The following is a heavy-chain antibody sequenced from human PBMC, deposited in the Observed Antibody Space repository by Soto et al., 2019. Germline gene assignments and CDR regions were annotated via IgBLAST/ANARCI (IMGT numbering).Heavy chain of an antibody. CDR1: GYTFTSYG. Sequence: GASVKVSCKASGYTFTSYGISWVRQAPGQGLEWMGWISPNSGSTNYAQKFQGRVTMTRDTSISTAYMELSRLRSDDTAVYYCASKIIVPNAFDIWGQGTMVTVSS. D-gene: IGHD2-8*01. CDR2: ISPNSGST. V-gene: IGHV1-2*02. J-gene: IGHJ3*02. CDR3: ASKIIVPNAFDI.